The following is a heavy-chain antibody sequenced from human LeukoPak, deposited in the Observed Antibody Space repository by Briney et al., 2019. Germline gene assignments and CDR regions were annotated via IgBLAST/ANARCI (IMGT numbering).Heavy chain of an antibody. CDR1: GGSISSYY. J-gene: IGHJ3*02. V-gene: IGHV4-59*08. CDR2: IYYSGST. Sequence: SETRSLTCTVSGGSISSYYWSWIRQPPGKGLEWIGYIYYSGSTNYNPSLKSRVTISVDTSNNQFSLRLSSVTAADTAVYYCARRPSNLVAFDIWGQGTVVTVSS. D-gene: IGHD4/OR15-4a*01. CDR3: ARRPSNLVAFDI.